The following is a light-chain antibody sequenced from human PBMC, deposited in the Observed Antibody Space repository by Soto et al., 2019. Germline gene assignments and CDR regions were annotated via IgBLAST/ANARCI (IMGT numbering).Light chain of an antibody. CDR2: GAY. CDR1: KSVRRRY. J-gene: IGKJ4*02. Sequence: KGVTSSRSTXYFHPDKRVPCSFRESKSVRRRYLAWYQQKTGKXPXXXIYGAYNRATGIADRFSGSGYGTDSTLTSRRLETEDFPVYYCQYDFLSATFGDGRKVDI. V-gene: IGKV3-20*02. CDR3: QYDFLSAT.